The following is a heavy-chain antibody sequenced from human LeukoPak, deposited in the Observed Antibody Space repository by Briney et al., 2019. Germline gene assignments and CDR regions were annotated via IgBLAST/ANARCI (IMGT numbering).Heavy chain of an antibody. CDR3: ARGPVVVVAATSWFDP. Sequence: ASVKVSCKASGYTFTSYDINWVRQATGQGLEWMGWMNPNSGNTGYAQKFQGRVTMTRNTSISTAYMELSRLRSDDTAVYYCARGPVVVVAATSWFDPWGQGTLVTVSS. V-gene: IGHV1-8*01. D-gene: IGHD2-15*01. CDR1: GYTFTSYD. J-gene: IGHJ5*02. CDR2: MNPNSGNT.